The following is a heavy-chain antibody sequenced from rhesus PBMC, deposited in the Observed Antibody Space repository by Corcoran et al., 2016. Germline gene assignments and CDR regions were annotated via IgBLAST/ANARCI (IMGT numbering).Heavy chain of an antibody. CDR1: GYTSSDSY. D-gene: IGHD5-12*01. CDR3: ATGQATGVDY. J-gene: IGHJ4*01. CDR2: VDPEDSVA. V-gene: IGHV1-111*02. Sequence: EVQLVQYGAEVNKPGASVKNSCTASGYTSSDSYLQLGRQAPGKGLEGVGRVDPEDSVAIHAQKFQDRVTMTADTSTDTAYMELSSLRSEDTAVYYCATGQATGVDYWGQGVLVTVSS.